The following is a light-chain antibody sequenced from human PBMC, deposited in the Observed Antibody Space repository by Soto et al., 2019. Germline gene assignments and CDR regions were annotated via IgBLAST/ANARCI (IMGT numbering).Light chain of an antibody. CDR1: QSVSSKY. J-gene: IGKJ1*01. CDR3: QQYGSSPPWT. Sequence: EIVVTQSPGTLSLSTGERATLSCRASQSVSSKYLAWYQQKVGQAPRLLIYGASSRATGIPDRFSGSGSGTDFTLTIIRLEPEDFAVYYFQQYGSSPPWTFGQGDKVEIK. V-gene: IGKV3-20*01. CDR2: GAS.